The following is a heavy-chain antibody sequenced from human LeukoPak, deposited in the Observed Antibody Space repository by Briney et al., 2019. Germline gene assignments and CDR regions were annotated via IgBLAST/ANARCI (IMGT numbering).Heavy chain of an antibody. J-gene: IGHJ4*02. CDR3: AKDGEPVVTFPGTYFDY. CDR2: ISGSGDST. V-gene: IGHV3-23*01. D-gene: IGHD4-23*01. CDR1: GFIFSNYA. Sequence: GGSLRLSCAASGFIFSNYAMSWVRQAPGKGLEWVSLISGSGDSTYYADSVKGRFTISRDNSKNTLYLQMNSLRAEDTAVYYCAKDGEPVVTFPGTYFDYWGQGTLVTVSS.